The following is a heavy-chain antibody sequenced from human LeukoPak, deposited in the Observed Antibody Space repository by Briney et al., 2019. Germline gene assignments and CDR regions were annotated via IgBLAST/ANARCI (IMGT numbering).Heavy chain of an antibody. D-gene: IGHD3-10*01. CDR2: IYHSGST. Sequence: PSETLSLTCTVSGYSISSGYYWVWIRQPPGKGLEWIGSIYHSGSTYYNPSLKSRVTISVDTSKNQFSLKLSSVTAADTAVYYCARVLAGAFDIWGQGTMVTVSS. V-gene: IGHV4-38-2*02. J-gene: IGHJ3*02. CDR1: GYSISSGYY. CDR3: ARVLAGAFDI.